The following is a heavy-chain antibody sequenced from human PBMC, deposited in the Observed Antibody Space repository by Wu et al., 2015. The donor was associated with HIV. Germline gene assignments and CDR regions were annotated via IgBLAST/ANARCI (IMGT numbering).Heavy chain of an antibody. V-gene: IGHV1-46*03. D-gene: IGHD4-11*01. CDR3: ARRPVGAVTTEGRVVPTP. CDR2: INPSGGST. Sequence: QVQLVQSGAEVKKPGASVKVSCKASGYTFTSYYMHWVRQAPGQGLEWMGIINPSGGSTSYAQKFQGRVTMTRDTSTSTVYMELSSLRSEDTAVYYCARRPVGAVTTEGRVVPTPWGQGNPGTTVSS. J-gene: IGHJ5*02. CDR1: GYTFTSYY.